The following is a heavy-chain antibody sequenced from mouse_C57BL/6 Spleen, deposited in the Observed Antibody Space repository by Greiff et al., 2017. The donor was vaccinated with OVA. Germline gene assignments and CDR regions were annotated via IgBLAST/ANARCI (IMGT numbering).Heavy chain of an antibody. D-gene: IGHD2-2*01. CDR2: ISHGGSYT. CDR3: ARDEGGNDGDWYFDV. Sequence: EVHLVESGGGLVKPGGSLKLSCAASGFTFSSYAMPWVRQTPEQRLEWVATISHGGSYTYYPDNVEDRCTSTREDDNNNLYQQKRHLMSEDAAVYYCARDEGGNDGDWYFDVWGTGTTVTVAS. J-gene: IGHJ1*03. V-gene: IGHV5-4*01. CDR1: GFTFSSYA.